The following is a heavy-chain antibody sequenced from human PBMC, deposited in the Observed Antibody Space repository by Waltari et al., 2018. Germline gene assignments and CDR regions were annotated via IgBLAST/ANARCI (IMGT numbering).Heavy chain of an antibody. CDR2: IYHSGST. Sequence: QVQLQESGPGLVKPSETLSLTCAVSGYSISSGYYWGWIRQPPGKGLEWIGSIYHSGSTYYNPSLKSRVTISVDTSKNQFSLKLSSVTAADTAVYYCARAYYDFWSGYLVPNNWFDPWGQGTLVTVSS. V-gene: IGHV4-38-2*01. CDR1: GYSISSGYY. D-gene: IGHD3-3*01. CDR3: ARAYYDFWSGYLVPNNWFDP. J-gene: IGHJ5*02.